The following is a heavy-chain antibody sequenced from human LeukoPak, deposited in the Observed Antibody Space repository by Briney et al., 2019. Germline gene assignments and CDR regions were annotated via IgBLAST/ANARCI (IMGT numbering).Heavy chain of an antibody. J-gene: IGHJ4*02. D-gene: IGHD6-19*01. Sequence: PGGSLRLSCAASGFTFNSYAMHWVRQAPGKGLEWVAVISSDGSNNYYADSVKGRFTISRNISNNTLYLQLNSLRADDTAVYYCARDRYSSGWYGDFDCWGQGTLVSVSS. CDR1: GFTFNSYA. V-gene: IGHV3-30-3*01. CDR3: ARDRYSSGWYGDFDC. CDR2: ISSDGSNN.